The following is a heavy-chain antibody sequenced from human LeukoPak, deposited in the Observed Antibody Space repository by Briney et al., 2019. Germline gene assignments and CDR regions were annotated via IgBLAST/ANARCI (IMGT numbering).Heavy chain of an antibody. CDR1: GGSISSSNW. D-gene: IGHD1-26*01. J-gene: IGHJ5*02. CDR3: ARSGSGSYFRFRNWFDP. Sequence: SGTLSLTCAVSGGSISSSNWWNWVRQPPGKGLEWIGEIYHSGRTNYNSSLKSRVTISVDKSKNQFSLKLSSVTAADTAVYYCARSGSGSYFRFRNWFDPWGQGTLVTVSS. V-gene: IGHV4-4*02. CDR2: IYHSGRT.